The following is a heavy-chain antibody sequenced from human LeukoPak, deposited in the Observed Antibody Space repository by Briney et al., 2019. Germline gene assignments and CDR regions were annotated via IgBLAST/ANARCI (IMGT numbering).Heavy chain of an antibody. J-gene: IGHJ5*02. CDR3: ARQGFRRFDP. CDR2: ISSSSSYI. D-gene: IGHD3-3*01. Sequence: GGSLRLSCAASGFTLSSYNMNWVRQAPGKGLEWVSFISSSSSYIQYADSMKGRFTISRDNAKNSLYLQMNSLRAEDTAVYYCARQGFRRFDPWGQGTLVTVSS. CDR1: GFTLSSYN. V-gene: IGHV3-21*01.